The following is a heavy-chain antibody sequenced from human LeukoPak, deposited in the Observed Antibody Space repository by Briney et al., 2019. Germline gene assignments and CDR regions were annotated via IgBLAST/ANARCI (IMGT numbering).Heavy chain of an antibody. CDR3: ARDSRMLGAALPSDV. CDR1: GASMSNYY. V-gene: IGHV4-59*01. Sequence: SETQSLTCNVSGASMSNYYWSWIRQSPGKGLEWIGNIYYSGSTNNNPSLKSRVTISVDTSMNQLSLKLRSVTAADAAVYYCARDSRMLGAALPSDVWGQGTTVTVSS. D-gene: IGHD1-26*01. J-gene: IGHJ6*02. CDR2: IYYSGST.